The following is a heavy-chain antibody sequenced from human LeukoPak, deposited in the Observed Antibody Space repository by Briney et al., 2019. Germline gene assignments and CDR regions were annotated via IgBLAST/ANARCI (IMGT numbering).Heavy chain of an antibody. J-gene: IGHJ2*01. V-gene: IGHV3-7*01. Sequence: GGSLRLSCAASGFTVSSNYMSWVRQAPGKGLEWVANIRQNGSDKYYVDSVKGRFTISRDNAKNSLYLQMNSLRVEDTAVYYCARGVNWWYFDLWGRGTLVTVSS. CDR3: ARGVNWWYFDL. D-gene: IGHD1-1*01. CDR1: GFTVSSNY. CDR2: IRQNGSDK.